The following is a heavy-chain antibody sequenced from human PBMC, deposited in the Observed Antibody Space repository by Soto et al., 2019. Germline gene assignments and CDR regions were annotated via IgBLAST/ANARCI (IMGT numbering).Heavy chain of an antibody. D-gene: IGHD3-10*02. Sequence: GGSLRLSCVGSGFIFGNNVMHWVRQTPGKGLEWVAFMSYDGSDTFYADSVKGRFTISRDNSKNTLFLHMSNLRAEDTAMYYCTIVRVADSALDHWAQGTLVTVSS. CDR1: GFIFGNNV. J-gene: IGHJ4*02. CDR3: TIVRVADSALDH. V-gene: IGHV3-30*02. CDR2: MSYDGSDT.